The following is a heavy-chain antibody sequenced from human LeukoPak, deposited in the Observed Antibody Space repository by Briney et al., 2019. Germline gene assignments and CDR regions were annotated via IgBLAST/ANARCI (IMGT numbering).Heavy chain of an antibody. Sequence: GSSVKVSCKASGGTFTSYGISWVRQAPGQGLEWMGWISAYNGNTNYAQKLQGRVTMTTDTSTSTAYMELRSLRSDDTAVYYCAREGQAGYSNWFDPWGQGTLVTVSS. CDR2: ISAYNGNT. D-gene: IGHD4-11*01. V-gene: IGHV1-18*01. J-gene: IGHJ5*02. CDR1: GGTFTSYG. CDR3: AREGQAGYSNWFDP.